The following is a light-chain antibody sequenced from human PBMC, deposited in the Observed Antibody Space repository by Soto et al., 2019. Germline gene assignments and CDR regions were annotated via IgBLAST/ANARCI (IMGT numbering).Light chain of an antibody. CDR1: TGDVSDFKF. Sequence: QSALTQPASVSGSPGQSITISCAGTTGDVSDFKFVSWYQHHPGKAPKLLIYDVDNRSSGVSSRFSASKSGNTASLTISGLRAEDEADYYCTSYTGSSLLFGGGTKLTVL. CDR2: DVD. CDR3: TSYTGSSLL. V-gene: IGLV2-14*03. J-gene: IGLJ2*01.